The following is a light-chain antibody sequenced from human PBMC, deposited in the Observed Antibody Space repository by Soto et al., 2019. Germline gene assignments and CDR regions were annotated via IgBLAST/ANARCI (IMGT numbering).Light chain of an antibody. CDR1: QSMNDW. J-gene: IGKJ1*01. CDR2: DAS. Sequence: SASVGDRVTITCRASQSMNDWLAWYQQKPGKAPKVLIYDASSLQSGVPSRFSGSGSGTEFTLTIDSLQPDDVATYYCLRYNAFSQTFGQGTKVDIK. CDR3: LRYNAFSQT. V-gene: IGKV1-5*01.